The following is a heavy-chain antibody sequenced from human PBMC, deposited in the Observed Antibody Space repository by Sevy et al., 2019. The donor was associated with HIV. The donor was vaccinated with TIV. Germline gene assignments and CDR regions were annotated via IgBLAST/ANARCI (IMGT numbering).Heavy chain of an antibody. V-gene: IGHV1-18*01. Sequence: ASVKVSCKASGYTFTSYGISWVRQAPGQGLEWMGWISAYNGNTNYAQKLQGRVTMTTDTSTSTAYMELRSLRSDDTAVYYGARALEIWFGDPEGYWGQGTLVTVSS. D-gene: IGHD3-10*01. CDR1: GYTFTSYG. CDR2: ISAYNGNT. CDR3: ARALEIWFGDPEGY. J-gene: IGHJ4*02.